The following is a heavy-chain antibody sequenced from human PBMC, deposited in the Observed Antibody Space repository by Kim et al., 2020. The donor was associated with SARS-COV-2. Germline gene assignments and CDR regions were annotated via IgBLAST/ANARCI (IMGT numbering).Heavy chain of an antibody. CDR3: ASFDNGVEAAFDS. J-gene: IGHJ4*02. V-gene: IGHV4-59*01. Sequence: SETLSLTCTVSGASFSSYYWSWVRQPPGKGLEWIGYVYFTGTTNYNPSLKSRLTISIEPSQSQFSLQLRSVTAADTAVYYCASFDNGVEAAFDSWGQGTLVTVSS. D-gene: IGHD2-8*01. CDR1: GASFSSYY. CDR2: VYFTGTT.